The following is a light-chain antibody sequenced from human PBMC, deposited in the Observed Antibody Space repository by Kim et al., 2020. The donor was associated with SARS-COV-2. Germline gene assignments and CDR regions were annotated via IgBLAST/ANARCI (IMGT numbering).Light chain of an antibody. CDR2: GAA. Sequence: ATLSVSPGERVTLSCRASQSISRSLAWYQQKPGQAPRLLIYGAASRPADVPGRFRGSGSGTQFTLTISSLQSEDFAVYYCQQSITFGGGTKVDIK. CDR1: QSISRS. CDR3: QQSIT. J-gene: IGKJ4*01. V-gene: IGKV3-15*01.